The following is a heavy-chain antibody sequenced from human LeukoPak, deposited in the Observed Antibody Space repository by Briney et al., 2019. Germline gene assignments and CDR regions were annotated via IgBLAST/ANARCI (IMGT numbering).Heavy chain of an antibody. J-gene: IGHJ5*02. D-gene: IGHD3-22*01. CDR3: ARLDSRGSDNWFDP. CDR2: RNPNSGNT. CDR1: GYTFITDD. V-gene: IGHV1-8*02. Sequence: ASVKVSCKASGYTFITDDINGVRQATGQGLEWMGWRNPNSGNTGYAQRFQGRITMTRNTSISTAYTELSGLSSDDTAMYSCARLDSRGSDNWFDPWGQGTLVTVSS.